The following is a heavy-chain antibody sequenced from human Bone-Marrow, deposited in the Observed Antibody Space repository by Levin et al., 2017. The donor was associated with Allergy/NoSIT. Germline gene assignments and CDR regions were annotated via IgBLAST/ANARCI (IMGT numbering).Heavy chain of an antibody. Sequence: GGSLRLSCEASGFTFNLYWMTWVRQAPGKGLEWVANIKEDGSEKYYVDSVEGRFTISRDNAKNSLYLQANSLRVEDTAVYYCARDCVWSTNCYGLAVFDIWGQGTMVTVSS. CDR1: GFTFNLYW. J-gene: IGHJ3*02. V-gene: IGHV3-7*01. CDR3: ARDCVWSTNCYGLAVFDI. D-gene: IGHD2-2*01. CDR2: IKEDGSEK.